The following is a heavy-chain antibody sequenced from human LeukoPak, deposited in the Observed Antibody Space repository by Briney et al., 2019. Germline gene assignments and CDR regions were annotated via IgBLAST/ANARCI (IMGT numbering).Heavy chain of an antibody. CDR3: AKGGGSSWYYFDY. CDR1: GFTFSLYA. Sequence: GGSLRLSCAASGFTFSLYAMSWVRQAPGKGLEWVSTITGSGGSTYYADSVRGRFTISRDNSKNTLYLQMISLRAEGTAVYYCAKGGGSSWYYFDYWGQGTLVTVSS. D-gene: IGHD6-13*01. CDR2: ITGSGGST. J-gene: IGHJ4*02. V-gene: IGHV3-23*01.